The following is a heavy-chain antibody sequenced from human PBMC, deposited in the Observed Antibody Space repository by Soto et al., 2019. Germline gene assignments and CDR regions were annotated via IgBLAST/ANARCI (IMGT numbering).Heavy chain of an antibody. V-gene: IGHV4-39*01. Sequence: QLQLQESGPGLVKPSETLSLTCTVSGGSISSSNYYWGWIRQPPGKGLEWIGSIYYSGSTHYNPSLKSRVTISVDTSKNQFSLKLSSVTAADTAVYYCARPRGYFLYYDGLDVWGQGTTVTVSS. J-gene: IGHJ6*02. CDR3: ARPRGYFLYYDGLDV. D-gene: IGHD5-18*01. CDR1: GGSISSSNYY. CDR2: IYYSGST.